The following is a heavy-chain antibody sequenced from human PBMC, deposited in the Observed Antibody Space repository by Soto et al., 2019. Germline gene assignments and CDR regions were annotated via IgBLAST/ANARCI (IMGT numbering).Heavy chain of an antibody. CDR3: GRGRSGQIVVFY. CDR1: GYSFTGHY. D-gene: IGHD1-26*01. V-gene: IGHV1-2*02. CDR2: IGPESGAA. Sequence: ASVKVSCKASGYSFTGHYIHWVRQAPEQGPEWMGEIGPESGAARYAQKFQGRVTMTMDTSITTVYMELNNLRPDDTAIYYCGRGRSGQIVVFYWGQGTPVTVSS. J-gene: IGHJ4*02.